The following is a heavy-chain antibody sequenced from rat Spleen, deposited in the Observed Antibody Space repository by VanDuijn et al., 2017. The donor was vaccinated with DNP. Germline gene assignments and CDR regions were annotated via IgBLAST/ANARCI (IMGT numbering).Heavy chain of an antibody. CDR3: TRVGDYHDGGDGDVLDA. D-gene: IGHD1-12*02. J-gene: IGHJ4*01. CDR2: IIYDGSRT. V-gene: IGHV5-7*01. Sequence: EVQLVESGGDLVQPGRSLKLSCAASGFTFSDYNMAWVRQAQTQGLEWVATIIYDGSRTYYGDSVNGRFPISRDSAKSTLYLQMDSLRSEDTATYYCTRVGDYHDGGDGDVLDAWGQGTSVTVSS. CDR1: GFTFSDYN.